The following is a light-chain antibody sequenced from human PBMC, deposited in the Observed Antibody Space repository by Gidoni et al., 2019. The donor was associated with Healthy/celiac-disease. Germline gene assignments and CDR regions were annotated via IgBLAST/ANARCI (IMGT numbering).Light chain of an antibody. CDR1: KLGDKY. J-gene: IGLJ2*01. CDR3: QAWDSSAVV. V-gene: IGLV3-1*01. Sequence: SYVLTQPLSVSVSPGQTASITCSGVKLGDKYACWYQKKPGQSPVLVIYQDSKRPSGIPERFSGSNSGNTATPTISGTQAMDEADYYCQAWDSSAVVFGGGTKLTVL. CDR2: QDS.